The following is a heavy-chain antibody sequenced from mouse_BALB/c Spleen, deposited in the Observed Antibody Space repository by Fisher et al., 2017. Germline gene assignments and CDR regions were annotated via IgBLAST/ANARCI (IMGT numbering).Heavy chain of an antibody. D-gene: IGHD2-1*01. V-gene: IGHV5-17*01. J-gene: IGHJ4*01. CDR3: ASRYYGDAMDY. Sequence: RFTISRDNAKNTLFPQMTSLRSEDTAMYYCASRYYGDAMDYWGQGTSVTVSS.